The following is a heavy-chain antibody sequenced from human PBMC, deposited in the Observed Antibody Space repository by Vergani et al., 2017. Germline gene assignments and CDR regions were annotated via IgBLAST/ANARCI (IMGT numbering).Heavy chain of an antibody. CDR3: AREAYYYDSSGYYYVGAFDI. J-gene: IGHJ3*02. CDR1: GDSISSGDYY. Sequence: QMQLQESGPGLVKASETLSLTCTVSGDSISSGDYYWSWIRQPPGKGLEWIGYIYYSGSTYYNPSLKSRVTISVDTSKNQFSLKLSSVTAADTAVYYCAREAYYYDSSGYYYVGAFDIWGQGTMVTVSS. V-gene: IGHV4-30-4*08. CDR2: IYYSGST. D-gene: IGHD3-22*01.